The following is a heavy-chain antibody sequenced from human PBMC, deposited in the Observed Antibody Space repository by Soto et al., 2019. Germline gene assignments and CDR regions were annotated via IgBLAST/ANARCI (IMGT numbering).Heavy chain of an antibody. V-gene: IGHV1-8*01. D-gene: IGHD6-13*01. J-gene: IGHJ5*02. CDR1: GHTFTNFD. CDR3: ARYQGAAAFTS. Sequence: GASVKVSCKASGHTFTNFDINWVRQATGQGLEWMGWMNPNSDTGYAQKFQGRITITRDTPTSTVYMELSGLRYEDTAVYYCARYQGAAAFTSWGQGTPVTVSS. CDR2: MNPNSDT.